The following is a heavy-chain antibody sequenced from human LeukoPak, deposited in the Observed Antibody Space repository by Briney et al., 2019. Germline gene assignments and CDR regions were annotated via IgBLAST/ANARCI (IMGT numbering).Heavy chain of an antibody. CDR3: ATRIADYSNHLNAFDI. V-gene: IGHV1-69*05. Sequence: ASVKVSCKASGGTFSSYAISWVRQAPGQGLEWMGGIIPIFGTANYAQKFQGRVTITTDESTSTAYMELSSLRSEDTAMYYCATRIADYSNHLNAFDIWGQGTMVTVSS. J-gene: IGHJ3*02. D-gene: IGHD4-11*01. CDR1: GGTFSSYA. CDR2: IIPIFGTA.